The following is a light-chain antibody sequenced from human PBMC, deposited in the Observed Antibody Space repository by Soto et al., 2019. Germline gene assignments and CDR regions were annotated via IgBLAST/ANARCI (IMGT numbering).Light chain of an antibody. CDR2: AAS. V-gene: IGKV1-39*01. J-gene: IGKJ1*01. CDR3: QLTYSIPRA. CDR1: QSISSY. Sequence: DVQMSQAASSLYASVGDRVTITCRASQSISSYLNWYQQKPGKAPKLLIYAASSLQSGVPSRFSGSGSGTDFFLTISSLQPEDFATYYCQLTYSIPRASGQRAMVDNK.